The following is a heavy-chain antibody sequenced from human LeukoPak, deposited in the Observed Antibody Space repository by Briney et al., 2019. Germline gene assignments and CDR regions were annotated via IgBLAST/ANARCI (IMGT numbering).Heavy chain of an antibody. V-gene: IGHV4-39*01. CDR1: GGSLRSSHHY. CDR2: IYPGGNT. J-gene: IGHJ4*02. CDR3: ATRYCSNIGCQFFPAY. Sequence: SETLSLTCTVSGGSLRSSHHYWGWIRQPPGKGLEWIGSIYPGGNTYYNASLESRITISADTSKNQFSLKLSSVTAADTAFYYCATRYCSNIGCQFFPAYWGQGTLVTVSS. D-gene: IGHD2-2*01.